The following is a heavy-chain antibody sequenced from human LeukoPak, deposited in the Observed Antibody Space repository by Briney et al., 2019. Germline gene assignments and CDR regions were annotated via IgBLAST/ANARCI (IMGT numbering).Heavy chain of an antibody. CDR2: IYYSGST. J-gene: IGHJ5*02. CDR1: GGSISSYY. Sequence: SETLSLTCTVSGGSISSYYWSWIRQPPGKGLEWIGYIYYSGSTNYNPSLKSRVTISVDTSKNQFSLKLSSVTAADTAVYYCARPLTTVDWFDPWGQGTLVTVSS. D-gene: IGHD4-11*01. V-gene: IGHV4-59*08. CDR3: ARPLTTVDWFDP.